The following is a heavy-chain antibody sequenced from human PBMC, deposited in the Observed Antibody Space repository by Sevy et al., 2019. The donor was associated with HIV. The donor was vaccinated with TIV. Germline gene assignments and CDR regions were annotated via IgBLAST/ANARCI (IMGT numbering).Heavy chain of an antibody. V-gene: IGHV4-59*01. Sequence: SESLSLTCTVSGGSISSYYWSWIRQPPGKGLEWIGYIYYSGSTNYSPSLKSRVTISVDTSKNQFSLKLSSVTAADTAVYYCARDQGGIAARRGYYYYGMDVWGQGTTVTVSS. CDR3: ARDQGGIAARRGYYYYGMDV. CDR1: GGSISSYY. D-gene: IGHD6-6*01. J-gene: IGHJ6*02. CDR2: IYYSGST.